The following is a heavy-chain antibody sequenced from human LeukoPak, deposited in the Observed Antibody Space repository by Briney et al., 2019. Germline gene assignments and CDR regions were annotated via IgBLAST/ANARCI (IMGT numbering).Heavy chain of an antibody. Sequence: GGSLRLSCAASGFTFSTYNMNWVRQSPGKGLEWLSLIGGSSNPIYYADSVRGRFTISRDNAKNSLYLQIHSLRAEDTAVYYCARQYSGSYFYYHYYYMDVWGKGTTVTVSS. CDR1: GFTFSTYN. CDR2: IGGSSNPI. D-gene: IGHD1-26*01. J-gene: IGHJ6*03. V-gene: IGHV3-48*04. CDR3: ARQYSGSYFYYHYYYMDV.